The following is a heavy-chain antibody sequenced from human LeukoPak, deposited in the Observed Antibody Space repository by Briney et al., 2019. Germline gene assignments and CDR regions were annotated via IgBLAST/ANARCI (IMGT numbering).Heavy chain of an antibody. Sequence: GGSLRISCAASGFSFSSNAMSWVRQAPGKGLEWVSAISATGGNTHSADSVKGRFTISRDSSKNTLYLQMNSLRAEDTAIYYCVKDFGMFSNWGQGTLVTVSS. CDR2: ISATGGNT. V-gene: IGHV3-23*01. D-gene: IGHD3-10*02. CDR1: GFSFSSNA. J-gene: IGHJ4*02. CDR3: VKDFGMFSN.